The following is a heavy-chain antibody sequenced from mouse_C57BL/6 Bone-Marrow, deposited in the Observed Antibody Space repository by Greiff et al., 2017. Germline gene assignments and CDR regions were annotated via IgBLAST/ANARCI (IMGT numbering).Heavy chain of an antibody. CDR2: IDPETGGT. CDR3: TRGNWDFAY. V-gene: IGHV1-15*01. CDR1: GYTFTDYE. D-gene: IGHD4-1*01. J-gene: IGHJ3*01. Sequence: VQLVESGAELVRPGASVTLSCKASGYTFTDYEMHWVKQTPVHGLEWIGAIDPETGGTAYNQKFKGKAILTADKSSSTAYMELRSLTSEDSAVYYCTRGNWDFAYWGQGTLVTVSA.